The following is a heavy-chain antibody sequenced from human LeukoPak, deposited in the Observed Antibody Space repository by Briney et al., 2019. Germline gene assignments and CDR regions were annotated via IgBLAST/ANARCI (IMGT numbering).Heavy chain of an antibody. CDR1: GGSISSYY. J-gene: IGHJ6*03. CDR2: IYYSGST. D-gene: IGHD2-15*01. Sequence: SETLSLTCTVSGGSISSYYWSWIRQPPGKGLEWMGYIYYSGSTNYNPSLKSRVTISVDTSKNQFSLKLSSVTAADTAVYYCARRVVWNYYYNYMDVWGKGTTVTVSS. CDR3: ARRVVWNYYYNYMDV. V-gene: IGHV4-59*08.